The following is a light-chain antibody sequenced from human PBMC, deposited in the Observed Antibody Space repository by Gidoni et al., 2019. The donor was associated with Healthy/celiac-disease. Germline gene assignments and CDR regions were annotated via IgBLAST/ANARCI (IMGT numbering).Light chain of an antibody. CDR3: QQYNSYSCS. CDR2: KAY. V-gene: IGKV1-5*03. J-gene: IGKJ2*04. Sequence: DIQMTQSPSTLSASVGDRVTITCRASQSISSWLAWYQQKPGKAPKLLIYKAYSLESGVPSRFIGSGSGTEFTLTISSLQPDDFATYYCQQYNSYSCSFGQGTKLEIK. CDR1: QSISSW.